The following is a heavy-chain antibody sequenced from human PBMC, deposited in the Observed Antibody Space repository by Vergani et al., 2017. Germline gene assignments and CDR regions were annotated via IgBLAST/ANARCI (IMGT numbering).Heavy chain of an antibody. J-gene: IGHJ4*02. CDR3: ARFYGSGSYYHFDY. D-gene: IGHD3-10*01. V-gene: IGHV4-59*01. CDR2: IYYSGST. CDR1: GGSISSYY. Sequence: VQLQESGPGLVKPSETLSLTCTVSGGSISSYYWSWIRQPPGKGLEWIGYIYYSGSTNYNPSLKSRVTISVDTSKNQFSLKLSSVTAADTAVYYCARFYGSGSYYHFDYWGQGTLVTVSS.